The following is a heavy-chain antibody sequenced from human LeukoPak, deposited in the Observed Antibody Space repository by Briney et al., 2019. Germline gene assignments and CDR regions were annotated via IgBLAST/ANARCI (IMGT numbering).Heavy chain of an antibody. V-gene: IGHV3-30-3*01. CDR2: ISYDGSNK. D-gene: IGHD3-22*01. CDR3: ARETPNYYDSSVSYFDY. J-gene: IGHJ4*02. CDR1: GFTFSSYA. Sequence: PGGSLRLSCAASGFTFSSYAMHWVRQAPGKGLEWVAVISYDGSNKYYADSVKGRFTISRDNSKNTLYLQMNSLRAEDTAGYYCARETPNYYDSSVSYFDYWGQGTLVTVSS.